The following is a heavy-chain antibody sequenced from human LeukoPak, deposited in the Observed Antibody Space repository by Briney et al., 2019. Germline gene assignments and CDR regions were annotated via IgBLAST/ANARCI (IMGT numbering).Heavy chain of an antibody. CDR1: GYTFTNYY. J-gene: IGHJ3*02. Sequence: GASVKVSCKASGYTFTNYYIHWVRQAPGQGLEWMGLINPGGGNANYAQNFQGRVTMTRDTSTSTIYIELSSLRSEDTAIYYCARIRDGYNDAYDIWGQGTVVTVPS. V-gene: IGHV1-46*01. CDR3: ARIRDGYNDAYDI. D-gene: IGHD5-24*01. CDR2: INPGGGNA.